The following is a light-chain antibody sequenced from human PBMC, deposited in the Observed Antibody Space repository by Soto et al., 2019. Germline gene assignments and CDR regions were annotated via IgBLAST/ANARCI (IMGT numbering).Light chain of an antibody. CDR3: QQLMSFT. J-gene: IGKJ3*01. CDR1: QGISSY. CDR2: AAS. Sequence: DIQLTQSPSFLSASVGDRVTITCRASQGISSYLAWYQQKPGKAPKLLIYAASTLQSGVPSRFSGSGSGTEFTLTISSLQPEDFATYYCQQLMSFTFGPGTKVDIK. V-gene: IGKV1-9*01.